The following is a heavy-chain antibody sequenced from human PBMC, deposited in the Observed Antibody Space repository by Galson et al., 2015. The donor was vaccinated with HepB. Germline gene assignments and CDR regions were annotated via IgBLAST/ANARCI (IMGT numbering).Heavy chain of an antibody. Sequence: SLRLSCAASGFTFSSYSMNWVRQAPGKGLEWVSSISSSSSYIYYADSVKGRFTISRDNAKNSLYLQMNSLRAEDTAVYYCARERNGLNEQLVRGEYFQHWGQGTLVTVSS. CDR3: ARERNGLNEQLVRGEYFQH. D-gene: IGHD6-13*01. CDR2: ISSSSSYI. J-gene: IGHJ1*01. V-gene: IGHV3-21*01. CDR1: GFTFSSYS.